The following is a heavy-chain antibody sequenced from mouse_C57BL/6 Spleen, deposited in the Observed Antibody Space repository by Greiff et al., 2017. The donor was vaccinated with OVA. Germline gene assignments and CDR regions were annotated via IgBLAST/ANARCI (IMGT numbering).Heavy chain of an antibody. V-gene: IGHV1-82*01. CDR2: IYPGDGDT. J-gene: IGHJ1*03. CDR3: ARAYSWYFDV. Sequence: VQLQQSGPELVKPGASVKISCKASGYAFSSSWMNWVKQRPGKGLEWIGRIYPGDGDTNYNGKFKGKATLTADKSSSTAYMQLSSLTSEDSAVYFCARAYSWYFDVWGTGTTVTVSS. D-gene: IGHD2-10*01. CDR1: GYAFSSSW.